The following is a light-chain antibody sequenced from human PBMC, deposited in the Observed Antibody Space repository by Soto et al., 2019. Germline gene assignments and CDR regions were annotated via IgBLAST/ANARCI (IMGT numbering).Light chain of an antibody. CDR2: DAS. CDR1: QSISSW. J-gene: IGKJ2*01. V-gene: IGKV1-5*01. CDR3: QQYNSYPYT. Sequence: DIQMTQSPSTLSASVGDRVTITCRASQSISSWLAWYQQKPGKAPNLLIYDASSLESGVPSRFSGSGPGTEFTLTISSLQPDDFATYYCQQYNSYPYTFGQGTKLEIK.